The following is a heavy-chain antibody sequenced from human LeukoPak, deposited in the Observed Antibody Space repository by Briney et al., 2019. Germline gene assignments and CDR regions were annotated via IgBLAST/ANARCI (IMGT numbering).Heavy chain of an antibody. CDR2: IYYSGST. D-gene: IGHD2-8*01. J-gene: IGHJ4*02. CDR1: GGSISSSSYY. Sequence: SETLSLTCTVSGGSISSSSYYWSWIRQPPGKGLEWIGYIYYSGSTYYNPSLKSRVTISVDTSKNQFSLKLSSVTAADTAVYYCARSQDKGLMDYWGQGTLVTVSS. CDR3: ARSQDKGLMDY. V-gene: IGHV4-30-4*01.